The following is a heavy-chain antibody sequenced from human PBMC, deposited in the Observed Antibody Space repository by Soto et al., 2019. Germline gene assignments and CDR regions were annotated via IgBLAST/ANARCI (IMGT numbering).Heavy chain of an antibody. CDR2: IYYSGST. J-gene: IGHJ6*03. CDR1: GGSISSSSYY. D-gene: IGHD3-3*01. Sequence: SETLSLTCTVSGGSISSSSYYWGWIRQPPGKGLEWIGSIYYSGSTYYNPSLKSRVTISVDTSKNQFSLKLSSVTAADTAVYYCARQKGDFWSGYWNYYYYMDVWGKGATVTVSS. V-gene: IGHV4-39*01. CDR3: ARQKGDFWSGYWNYYYYMDV.